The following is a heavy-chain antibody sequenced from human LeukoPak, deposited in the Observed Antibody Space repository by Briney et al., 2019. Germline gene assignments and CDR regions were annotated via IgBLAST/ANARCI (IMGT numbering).Heavy chain of an antibody. D-gene: IGHD2-21*01. CDR2: ISAYNGNT. CDR1: GYTFTSYG. J-gene: IGHJ4*02. CDR3: ARGSDSYSVFDH. Sequence: ASVKVSCKASGYTFTSYGISWVRQAPGQGLEWMGWISAYNGNTNYAQKLQGRVTITADKSTTTAYMQLFGLTPDDTAVYYCARGSDSYSVFDHWGQGTLVTVSS. V-gene: IGHV1-18*01.